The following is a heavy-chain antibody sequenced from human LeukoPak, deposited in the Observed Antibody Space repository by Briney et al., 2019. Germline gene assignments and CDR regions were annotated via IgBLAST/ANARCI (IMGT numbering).Heavy chain of an antibody. V-gene: IGHV4-39*07. CDR3: ARVNLEYYYASGRLIKYYYYYMDV. CDR2: VYYRGNT. D-gene: IGHD3-10*01. CDR1: GGSISSSSYY. J-gene: IGHJ6*03. Sequence: TSETLSLTCAVSGGSISSSSYYWGWIRQPPGKGLEWIGSVYYRGNTYYNPSLKSRVTTSVDTSKNQFSLKVSSMTAADTAVYYCARVNLEYYYASGRLIKYYYYYMDVWGKGTTVTVSS.